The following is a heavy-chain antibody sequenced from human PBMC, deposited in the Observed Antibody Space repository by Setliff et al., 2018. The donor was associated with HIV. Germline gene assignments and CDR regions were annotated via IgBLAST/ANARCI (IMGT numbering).Heavy chain of an antibody. CDR3: ATVPLGDWSFDS. Sequence: GASVKVSCKVSGYTVTELSINWVRQAPGKGPEWMGGFDPEDNKIVYAQKFQDRVTMTEDRSTDTAYMELSSLRSEDTAVYYCATVPLGDWSFDSWGQGTLVTVSS. CDR1: GYTVTELS. D-gene: IGHD3-9*01. J-gene: IGHJ4*02. V-gene: IGHV1-24*01. CDR2: FDPEDNKI.